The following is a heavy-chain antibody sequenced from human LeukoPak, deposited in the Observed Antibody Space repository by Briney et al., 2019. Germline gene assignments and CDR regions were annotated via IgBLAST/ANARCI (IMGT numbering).Heavy chain of an antibody. D-gene: IGHD6-19*01. J-gene: IGHJ4*02. CDR1: GYSFTNYW. V-gene: IGHV5-51*01. Sequence: GESVKISCKGSGYSFTNYWIGWVRQMPGKGLEWMGIIYPGDSDTRYSPSFRGQVTISADKSISTAYLQWSSLKASDTAMYYCARHQYISGWHGYDYWGQGTLVTVSS. CDR2: IYPGDSDT. CDR3: ARHQYISGWHGYDY.